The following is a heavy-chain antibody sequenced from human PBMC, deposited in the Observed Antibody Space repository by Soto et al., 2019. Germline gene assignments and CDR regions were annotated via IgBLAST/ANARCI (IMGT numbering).Heavy chain of an antibody. D-gene: IGHD6-19*01. CDR1: GGSINSSSHF. J-gene: IGHJ5*02. CDR2: IYYSGST. V-gene: IGHV4-39*01. Sequence: NPSETLSLTCSVSGGSINSSSHFWGWVRQPPGKGLEWIGSIYYSGSTYYNPSLRSRVTISVDTSKNQFSLKLSSVTAADTAVFYCARHYSSGSRNWFDPWGQGTLVTVSS. CDR3: ARHYSSGSRNWFDP.